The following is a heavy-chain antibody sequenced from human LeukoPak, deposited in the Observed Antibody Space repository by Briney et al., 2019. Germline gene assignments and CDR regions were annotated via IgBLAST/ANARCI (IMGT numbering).Heavy chain of an antibody. V-gene: IGHV3-53*01. CDR2: IYSDGTT. D-gene: IGHD6-13*01. CDR3: ARGIAAVGTALYN. CDR1: GFTVSSNY. J-gene: IGHJ4*02. Sequence: PGGSLRLSCAVSGFTVSSNYMSWVRQAPGRGLEWVSVIYSDGTTYYADSVKGRFTISRDNSKNTLYLQINSLRAEDTAVYYCARGIAAVGTALYNWGQGTLLTVSS.